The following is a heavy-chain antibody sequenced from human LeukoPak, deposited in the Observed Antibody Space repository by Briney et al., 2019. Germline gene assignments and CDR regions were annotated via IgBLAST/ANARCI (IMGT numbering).Heavy chain of an antibody. D-gene: IGHD4-17*01. CDR2: IYYSGNT. CDR3: ARLGKTTVTTSRAFDI. J-gene: IGHJ3*02. CDR1: GGSISSSSHY. V-gene: IGHV4-39*01. Sequence: PSETLSLTCTVSGGSISSSSHYWGWIRQPPGKGLEWIGSIYYSGNTYCNPSLKSRVTISVDTSKNQFSLKLSSVTAADTAVYYCARLGKTTVTTSRAFDIWGQGTMVIVSS.